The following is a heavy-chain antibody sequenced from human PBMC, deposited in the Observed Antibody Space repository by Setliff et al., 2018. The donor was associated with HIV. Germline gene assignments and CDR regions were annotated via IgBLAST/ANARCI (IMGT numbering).Heavy chain of an antibody. V-gene: IGHV4-34*01. CDR2: INHSGST. J-gene: IGHJ6*03. D-gene: IGHD3-10*01. CDR1: GGSFSAYY. Sequence: PSETLSLTCAVYGGSFSAYYWTWIRQPPGKGLEWIGEINHSGSTYYNPSLKSRVTISVDTSKNQFSLKLSSVTAADTAVYYCARRGSGFFHYYYYMDVWGKGTTVTVSS. CDR3: ARRGSGFFHYYYYMDV.